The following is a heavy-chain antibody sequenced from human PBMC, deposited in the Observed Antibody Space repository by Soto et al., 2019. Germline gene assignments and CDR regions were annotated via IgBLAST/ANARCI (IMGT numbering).Heavy chain of an antibody. CDR2: FDPEDGET. J-gene: IGHJ2*01. V-gene: IGHV1-24*01. CDR3: ATGRDWGSIPDWYFDL. CDR1: GYTLTELS. D-gene: IGHD7-27*01. Sequence: ASVKVSCKVSGYTLTELSMHWVRQAPGKGLEWMGGFDPEDGETIYAQKFQGRVTMTEDTSTDTAYMELSILRSEDTAVYSCATGRDWGSIPDWYFDLWGRGTLVTVSS.